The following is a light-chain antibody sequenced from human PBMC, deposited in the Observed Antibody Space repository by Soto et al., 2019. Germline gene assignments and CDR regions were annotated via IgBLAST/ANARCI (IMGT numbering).Light chain of an antibody. Sequence: DIQMTQSPFSLAASVGDRVTITCRASQSISSYLSRCQQKPEKAPKLLIYDASSLQTGVPSRLSGSGSGTDFTLTISGLLPEDSATYYCQQSHSTPPTFGGGTKEEIK. J-gene: IGKJ4*02. CDR1: QSISSY. V-gene: IGKV1-39*01. CDR2: DAS. CDR3: QQSHSTPPT.